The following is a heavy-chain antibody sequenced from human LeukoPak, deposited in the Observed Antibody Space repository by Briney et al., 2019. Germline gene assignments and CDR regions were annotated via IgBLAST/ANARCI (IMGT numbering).Heavy chain of an antibody. J-gene: IGHJ6*02. Sequence: SETLSLTCAVYGGSFSGYYWSWIRQPPGKGLEWIGEINHSGSTYYNPSLKSRVTISVDTSKNHFSLKLSSVTAADTAVYYCARVRPRYYYYGMDVWGQGTTVTVSS. CDR2: INHSGST. V-gene: IGHV4-34*01. CDR3: ARVRPRYYYYGMDV. D-gene: IGHD6-6*01. CDR1: GGSFSGYY.